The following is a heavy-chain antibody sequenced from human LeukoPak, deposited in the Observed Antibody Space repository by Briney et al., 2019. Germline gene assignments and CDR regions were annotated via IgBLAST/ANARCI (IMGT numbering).Heavy chain of an antibody. V-gene: IGHV3-30*04. CDR2: ISYDGSNK. CDR3: ASLQRAVVVAAAFDY. D-gene: IGHD2-15*01. CDR1: GFTFSSYA. J-gene: IGHJ4*02. Sequence: GGSLRLSCAASGFTFSSYAMHWVRQAPGRGLEGVAVISYDGSNKYYADSVKGRFTISRDNSKNTLYLQMNSLRAEDTAVYYCASLQRAVVVAAAFDYWGQGTLVTVSS.